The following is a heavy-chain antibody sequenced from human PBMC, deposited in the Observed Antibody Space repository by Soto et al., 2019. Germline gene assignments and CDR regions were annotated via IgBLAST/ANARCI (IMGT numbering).Heavy chain of an antibody. J-gene: IGHJ4*02. CDR1: GGTFRTDA. CDR3: ARAGFLSGRFRSNLYGFDD. D-gene: IGHD3-10*01. CDR2: IIPMLLTA. V-gene: IGHV1-69*01. Sequence: QVQLVQSGAEVKKPGSSVGVSCKASGGTFRTDAFSWVRQAPGQGLEWMGGIIPMLLTANYTQKFQGRVTITADDSTSAAYMELSGLRFEDTAVYYCARAGFLSGRFRSNLYGFDDWGQGTLVTVSS.